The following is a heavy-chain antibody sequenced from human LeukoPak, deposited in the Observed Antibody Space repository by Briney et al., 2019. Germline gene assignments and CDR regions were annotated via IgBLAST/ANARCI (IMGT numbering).Heavy chain of an antibody. Sequence: GGSLRLSCAASGFTFSSYGMHWVRQAPGKGLEWVAFIRYDGSNKYYADSVKGRLTISRDNSKNTLYLQMNSLRAEDTAVYYCAKGSQYNILTGFIVGAMDDFDHWGQGTLVTVSS. J-gene: IGHJ4*02. CDR2: IRYDGSNK. D-gene: IGHD3-9*01. CDR1: GFTFSSYG. CDR3: AKGSQYNILTGFIVGAMDDFDH. V-gene: IGHV3-30*02.